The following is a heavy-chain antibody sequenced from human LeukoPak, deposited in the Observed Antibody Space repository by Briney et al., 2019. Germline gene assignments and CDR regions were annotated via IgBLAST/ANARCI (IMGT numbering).Heavy chain of an antibody. CDR2: FDPEDGET. V-gene: IGHV1-24*01. J-gene: IGHJ5*02. D-gene: IGHD3-10*01. CDR3: ATLLWFGELFGWFDP. CDR1: GYTLTELS. Sequence: GASVKVSCKVSGYTLTELSMHWVRQAPGNGLEWMGGFDPEDGETIYAQKFQGRVTMTEDTSTDTAYMELSSLRSEDTAVYYCATLLWFGELFGWFDPWGQGTLATVSS.